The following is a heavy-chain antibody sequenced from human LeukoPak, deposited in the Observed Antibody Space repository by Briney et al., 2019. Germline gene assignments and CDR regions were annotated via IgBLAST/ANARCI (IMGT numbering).Heavy chain of an antibody. CDR2: ISSSGSTI. J-gene: IGHJ4*02. V-gene: IGHV3-48*03. CDR3: ARDHWKWGRFDY. D-gene: IGHD3-16*01. CDR1: GFTFSSYE. Sequence: GGSLRLSCAASGFTFSSYEMNWVRQAPGKGLAWVSYISSSGSTIYYADSVKGRFTISRDNAKNSLYLQMNSLRAEDTAVYYCARDHWKWGRFDYWGQGTLVTVSS.